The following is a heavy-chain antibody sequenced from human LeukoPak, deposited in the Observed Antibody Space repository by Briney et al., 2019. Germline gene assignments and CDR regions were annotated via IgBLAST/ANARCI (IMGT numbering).Heavy chain of an antibody. CDR2: ISSSGSTI. J-gene: IGHJ4*02. CDR3: ARDGSILWFGDLECYFDY. CDR1: GFTFSDYY. V-gene: IGHV3-11*01. Sequence: GGSLRLSCAASGFTFSDYYMSWIRQAPGKGLEWVSYISSSGSTIYYADSVKGRFTISRDNAKNSLYLQMNSLRAEDTAVYYCARDGSILWFGDLECYFDYWGQGTLVTVSS. D-gene: IGHD3-10*01.